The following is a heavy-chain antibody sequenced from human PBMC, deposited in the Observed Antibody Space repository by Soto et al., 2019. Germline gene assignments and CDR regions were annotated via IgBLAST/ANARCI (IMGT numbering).Heavy chain of an antibody. Sequence: KPSETLSLTCTVSSDFISCYYWSWIRQPPGKRLEWIGYISYSGSTDYNPSLKSRVTISGDTSKNQFSLKVSSVTAADTAVYYCARGTSWQLPFDYWGQGTLVTVSS. J-gene: IGHJ4*02. CDR1: SDFISCYY. D-gene: IGHD6-13*01. CDR3: ARGTSWQLPFDY. V-gene: IGHV4-59*01. CDR2: ISYSGST.